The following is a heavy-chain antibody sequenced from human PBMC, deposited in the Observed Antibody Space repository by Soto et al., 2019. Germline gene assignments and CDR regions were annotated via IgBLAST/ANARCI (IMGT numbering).Heavy chain of an antibody. CDR2: INGGDGGT. J-gene: IGHJ4*02. CDR1: GYTFRRSA. D-gene: IGHD1-26*01. CDR3: ARAPPYSGASPRPYALDY. V-gene: IGHV1-3*01. Sequence: QVVLLQSGAAMKKPGASLNISFKASGYTFRRSAINWVRQVPGQRLEWMGWINGGDGGTRYSQKFQGRVTIVRDTSTDTAYMELSGLRAEDTALYDCARAPPYSGASPRPYALDYCGQGSRITVSS.